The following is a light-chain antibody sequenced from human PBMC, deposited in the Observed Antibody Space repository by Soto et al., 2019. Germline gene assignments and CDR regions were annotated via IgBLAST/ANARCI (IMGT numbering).Light chain of an antibody. J-gene: IGLJ1*01. V-gene: IGLV2-14*01. CDR1: STDVGGYNY. CDR2: DVS. CDR3: CSYPTSNTRQIV. Sequence: QSALTQPASVSGSPGQSITISCTGTSTDVGGYNYVSWYQQHPGKAPKFMIYDVSNRPSGVSNRFSGSKSGNTASLNISGLQAEDEADYYCCSYPTSNTRQIVFGNGTKLTVL.